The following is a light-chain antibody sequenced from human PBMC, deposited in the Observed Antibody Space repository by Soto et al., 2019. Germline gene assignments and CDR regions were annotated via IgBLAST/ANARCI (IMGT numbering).Light chain of an antibody. CDR2: DVA. V-gene: IGLV2-14*01. CDR1: SSDVGGYNY. Sequence: QSALTQPPSASGSPGQSVAISCTGTSSDVGGYNYVSWYQQHPGKAPKLMIYDVANRPSGVSNRFSGSKSGSTASLIISRLQTEDEADYYCVSYTSSTTYVFGTGTKLTVL. J-gene: IGLJ1*01. CDR3: VSYTSSTTYV.